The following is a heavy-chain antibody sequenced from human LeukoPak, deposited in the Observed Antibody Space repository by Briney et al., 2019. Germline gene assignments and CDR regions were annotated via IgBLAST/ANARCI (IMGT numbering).Heavy chain of an antibody. D-gene: IGHD3-3*01. CDR3: ARSHHDFWSGKYYYYYMDI. J-gene: IGHJ6*03. V-gene: IGHV3-48*03. CDR1: GFTFNIYE. CDR2: ISSRANTI. Sequence: GGSLRLSCAASGFTFNIYEMNRVRQAPGKGLEWLSYISSRANTIYYADSVKGRFTISRDNAKNSLYLQMNSLRAEDTAVYYCARSHHDFWSGKYYYYYMDIWGNGTTVTVSS.